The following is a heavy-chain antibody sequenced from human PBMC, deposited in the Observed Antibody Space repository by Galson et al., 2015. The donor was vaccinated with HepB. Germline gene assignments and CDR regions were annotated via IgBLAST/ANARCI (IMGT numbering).Heavy chain of an antibody. CDR1: GFTFSPYD. CDR2: ISSSSRTI. V-gene: IGHV3-48*01. J-gene: IGHJ4*02. Sequence: SLRLSCAASGFTFSPYDMNWVRQAPGKGLEWISFISSSSRTIYYADSVKGRFTISRDNAKNSLYLQMNSLRAEDTAVYYCARRMDSWGQGTLVTVSS. CDR3: ARRMDS.